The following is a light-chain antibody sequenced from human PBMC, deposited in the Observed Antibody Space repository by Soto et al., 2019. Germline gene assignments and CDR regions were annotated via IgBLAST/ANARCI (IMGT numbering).Light chain of an antibody. CDR1: QSVSSY. CDR3: QQRANGPPMYT. J-gene: IGKJ2*01. V-gene: IGKV3-11*01. Sequence: EIVLTQSPATLSLSAGERATLSCRASQSVSSYLAWYQQKPGQVPRLLIYHASNRATGIPARFSGSGSGTDFTLTIRSLEPEDFAVYYCQQRANGPPMYTFGQGTKLEIK. CDR2: HAS.